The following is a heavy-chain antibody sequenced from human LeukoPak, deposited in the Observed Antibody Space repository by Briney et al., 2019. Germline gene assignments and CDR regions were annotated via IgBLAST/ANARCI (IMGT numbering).Heavy chain of an antibody. CDR2: IKPDGSQT. V-gene: IGHV3-7*01. J-gene: IGHJ4*02. CDR3: FGSGSYSY. CDR1: GFTFGNSW. D-gene: IGHD3-10*01. Sequence: GSLRLSCAASGFTFGNSWINWVRQALGKGLEWAANIKPDGSQTYYLDSVKGRFTVSRDNAKHSAYLQMNSLRAEDTAVYYCFGSGSYSYWDQGTLVTVSS.